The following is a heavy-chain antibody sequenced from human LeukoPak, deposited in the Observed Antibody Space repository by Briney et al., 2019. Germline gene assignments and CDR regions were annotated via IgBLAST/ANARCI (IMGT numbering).Heavy chain of an antibody. CDR2: ISSSSSMI. D-gene: IGHD2-2*01. J-gene: IGHJ4*02. CDR3: ARERSGTSSYSL. Sequence: GGSLRLSCAASGFTFSSYSMNWVRQAPGKGLEWVSYISSSSSMIYYADSVRGRFTISRDNAKNSLYLQMNSLRAEDTAVYYCARERSGTSSYSLWGQGTLVTVSS. CDR1: GFTFSSYS. V-gene: IGHV3-48*01.